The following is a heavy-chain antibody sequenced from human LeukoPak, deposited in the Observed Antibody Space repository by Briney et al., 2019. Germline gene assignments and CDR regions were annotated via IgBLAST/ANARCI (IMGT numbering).Heavy chain of an antibody. CDR3: ARDCNYYDSSGFAWFDP. V-gene: IGHV1-69*04. CDR1: GGTFSSYA. J-gene: IGHJ5*02. CDR2: IIPILGIA. D-gene: IGHD3-22*01. Sequence: ASVKVSCKASGGTFSSYAISWVRQAPGQGLEWMGRIIPILGIANYAQRFQGRVTITADRSTSTAYMELSSLRSEDTAVYYCARDCNYYDSSGFAWFDPWGQGTLVTVSS.